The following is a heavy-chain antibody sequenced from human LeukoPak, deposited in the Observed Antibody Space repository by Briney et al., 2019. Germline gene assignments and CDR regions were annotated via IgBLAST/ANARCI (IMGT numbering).Heavy chain of an antibody. J-gene: IGHJ4*02. CDR1: GFTFSSYS. V-gene: IGHV3-21*01. Sequence: PGGSLRLSCAASGFTFSSYSMNWVRQAPGKGLEWVSSISSSSSYIYYADSVKGRFTISRDNAKNSLYLQMNSLRAEDTAVYYCASVRGNYEGYYFDCWGQGTLVTVSS. CDR3: ASVRGNYEGYYFDC. CDR2: ISSSSSYI. D-gene: IGHD3-16*01.